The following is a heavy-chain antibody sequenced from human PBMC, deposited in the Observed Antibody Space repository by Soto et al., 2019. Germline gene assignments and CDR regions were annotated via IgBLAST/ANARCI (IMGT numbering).Heavy chain of an antibody. Sequence: QVQLVESGGGVVQPGRSLRLSCAASGFTFSSYGMHWVRQAPGKGLEWVAVISYDGSNKYYADSVKGRFTISRDNSKNTLYLQMNSLRAEDTAVYYCAKHKYGDDHYFDYWGQGTLVTVSS. CDR3: AKHKYGDDHYFDY. D-gene: IGHD4-17*01. CDR2: ISYDGSNK. J-gene: IGHJ4*02. V-gene: IGHV3-30*18. CDR1: GFTFSSYG.